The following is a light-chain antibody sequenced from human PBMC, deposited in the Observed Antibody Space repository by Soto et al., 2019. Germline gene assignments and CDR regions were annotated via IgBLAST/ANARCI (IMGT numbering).Light chain of an antibody. J-gene: IGLJ2*01. Sequence: QSALTQPPSVSGSLGQSVTISCTGTSSDVGYYNRVSWYQQPPGTAPKLMIYEVSNRPSGVPDRFSGSKSGNTASLTISGLLAEDEADYYCSSYTSSSTLVFGGGTKLTVL. V-gene: IGLV2-18*02. CDR3: SSYTSSSTLV. CDR2: EVS. CDR1: SSDVGYYNR.